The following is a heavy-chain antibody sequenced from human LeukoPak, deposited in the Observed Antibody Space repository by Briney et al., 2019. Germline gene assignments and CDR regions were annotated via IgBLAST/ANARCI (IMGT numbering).Heavy chain of an antibody. CDR1: GGSISSYY. D-gene: IGHD4-17*01. CDR2: IYYSGST. Sequence: SETLSLTCTVSGGSISSYYWSWIRQPPGKGLEWIGHIYYSGSTNYNPSLKSRVTISVDTSKNQFSLKLSSVTAADTAVYYCARIPYGDYVWFDPWGQGTLVTVSS. J-gene: IGHJ5*02. CDR3: ARIPYGDYVWFDP. V-gene: IGHV4-59*01.